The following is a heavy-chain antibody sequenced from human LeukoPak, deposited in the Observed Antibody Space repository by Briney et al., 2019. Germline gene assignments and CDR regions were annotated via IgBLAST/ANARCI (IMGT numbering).Heavy chain of an antibody. D-gene: IGHD1-14*01. V-gene: IGHV3-30*18. CDR1: GFTFSSYD. CDR3: AKATGDYFDY. J-gene: IGHJ4*02. Sequence: PGGSLRLSCAASGFTFSSYDMHWVRQAPGKGLEWVAVISYDGSNTYYAASVKGRFTISRDNSKNTLYLQMNSLRAEDTAVYYCAKATGDYFDYWGQGTLVTVSS. CDR2: ISYDGSNT.